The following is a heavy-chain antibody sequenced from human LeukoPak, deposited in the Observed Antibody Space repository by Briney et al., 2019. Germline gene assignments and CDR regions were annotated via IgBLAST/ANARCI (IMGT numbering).Heavy chain of an antibody. D-gene: IGHD6-13*01. CDR1: GFTFSNDA. V-gene: IGHV3-23*01. CDR2: ISASGGIT. J-gene: IGHJ5*02. CDR3: AKDVSTWWFDP. Sequence: GGSLRLSCAASGFTFSNDAMSWVRQAPGKGLELVSGISASGGITDYADSVKGRFTISRDNSNNTLYLQMNSLRADDTAVYYCAKDVSTWWFDPWGQGTLVTVSS.